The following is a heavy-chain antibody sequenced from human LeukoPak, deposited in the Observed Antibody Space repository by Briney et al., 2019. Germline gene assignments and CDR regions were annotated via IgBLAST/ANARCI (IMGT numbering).Heavy chain of an antibody. J-gene: IGHJ6*02. D-gene: IGHD3-9*01. V-gene: IGHV3-74*01. CDR3: TRDLMDYDVSTGLHHYYMDV. CDR2: ISGDGRNI. Sequence: GGSLRLSCVASGLTFSSYWMHWVRQDPRKGLVWVSRISGDGRNINYADSVRGRFTVSRDNAKNTLYLQMNTLRVEDTAVYYCTRDLMDYDVSTGLHHYYMDVWGQGTTVTVSS. CDR1: GLTFSSYW.